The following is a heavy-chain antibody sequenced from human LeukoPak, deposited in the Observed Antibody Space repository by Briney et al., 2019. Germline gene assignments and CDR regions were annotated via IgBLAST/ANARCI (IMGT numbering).Heavy chain of an antibody. CDR3: ARYYDRETSFDY. D-gene: IGHD3-22*01. CDR2: INHSGST. Sequence: SETLSLTCAVYGGSFSGYYWSWIRQPPGKGLEWIGEINHSGSTNYNPSLKSRVTISVDTSKNQFSLKLSSVTAADTAVYYCARYYDRETSFDYWGQGTLVTVSS. V-gene: IGHV4-34*01. J-gene: IGHJ4*02. CDR1: GGSFSGYY.